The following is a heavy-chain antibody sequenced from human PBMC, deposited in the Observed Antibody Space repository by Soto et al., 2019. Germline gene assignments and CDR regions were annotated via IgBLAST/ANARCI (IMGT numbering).Heavy chain of an antibody. CDR2: VYRTGST. V-gene: IGHV4-4*02. J-gene: IGHJ4*02. Sequence: QVPLQGSGPGLVKPSGTLSLTCAVSGGSISTSNWWSWVRQPPGKGLEWIGEVYRTGSTTYNPSLASRLTISVDKSKNQFSLKLTSVTAADTAVYYCARARATIAAAAIFDCWGQGTLVTVSS. D-gene: IGHD6-13*01. CDR3: ARARATIAAAAIFDC. CDR1: GGSISTSNW.